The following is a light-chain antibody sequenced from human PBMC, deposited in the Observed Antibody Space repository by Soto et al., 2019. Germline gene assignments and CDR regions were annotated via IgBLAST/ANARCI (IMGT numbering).Light chain of an antibody. CDR2: EGS. CDR3: CSNGGSSTVV. Sequence: QSALTQPASVSGSPGQSITISCTGTSSDVGSYNLVSWYQQHPGKAPKLMIYEGSKRPSGVSNRFSGSKSGNTASLTISGLQADDEADYYCCSNGGSSTVVFGGRTKLTVL. CDR1: SSDVGSYNL. J-gene: IGLJ2*01. V-gene: IGLV2-23*01.